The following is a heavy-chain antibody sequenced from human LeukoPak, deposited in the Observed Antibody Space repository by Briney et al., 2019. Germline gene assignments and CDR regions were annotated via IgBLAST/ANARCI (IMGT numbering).Heavy chain of an antibody. J-gene: IGHJ4*02. CDR2: IKPDGSDT. CDR1: GFTFSHYW. V-gene: IGHV3-7*01. D-gene: IGHD3-3*01. CDR3: ARVGYNNYDLDF. Sequence: GGSLRLSCAVSGFTFSHYWMSWVRQAPGKGLEWVANIKPDGSDTYYMDSVEGRFTISRDNAMSSLYLQMNSLRAEDTAVYYCARVGYNNYDLDFWGQGTLVTVFS.